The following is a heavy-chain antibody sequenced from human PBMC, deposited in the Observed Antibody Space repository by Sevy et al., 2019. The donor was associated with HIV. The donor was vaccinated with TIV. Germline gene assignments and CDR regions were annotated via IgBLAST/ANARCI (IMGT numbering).Heavy chain of an antibody. CDR1: GFSISGYT. J-gene: IGHJ4*02. Sequence: GGSLRLSCAASGFSISGYTMNWVRQAPGKGLEWVSSISSGSSFIYYADSLKGRFTISRDNARNLLYLQMNSLRVEDTAVNYCARVGLGDCSGTNCSPNDYWGQGTLVTVSS. V-gene: IGHV3-21*01. D-gene: IGHD2-2*01. CDR3: ARVGLGDCSGTNCSPNDY. CDR2: ISSGSSFI.